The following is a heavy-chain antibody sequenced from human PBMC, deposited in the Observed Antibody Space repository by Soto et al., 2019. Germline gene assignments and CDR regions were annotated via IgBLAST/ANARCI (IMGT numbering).Heavy chain of an antibody. CDR2: IYYNGNN. CDR3: ARVRTGYFDY. CDR1: GGAINDHY. V-gene: IGHV4-59*11. Sequence: QVQLQESDPGLVKPSETLSLTCTISGGAINDHYWSFIRQPPGKGLEWIGYIYYNGNNNYNPPLVSRVTISVDRSKKHFSLRLTSLTAADTGVYYCARVRTGYFDYWGRGALVTVSS. D-gene: IGHD3-9*01. J-gene: IGHJ4*02.